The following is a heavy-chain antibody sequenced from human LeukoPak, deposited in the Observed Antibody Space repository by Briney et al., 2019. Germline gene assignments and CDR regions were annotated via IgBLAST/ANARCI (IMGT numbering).Heavy chain of an antibody. Sequence: SETLSLTCTVSGYSISSNYYWGWIRQSPGKGLEWIGTVYQSATTYYNPSLKSRFSTSMDTSKNQFFLKLTSVTAADTAVYYCARDGTYYYDRYFDPWGQGTLVTVSS. V-gene: IGHV4-38-2*02. CDR3: ARDGTYYYDRYFDP. CDR2: VYQSATT. J-gene: IGHJ5*02. D-gene: IGHD3-22*01. CDR1: GYSISSNYY.